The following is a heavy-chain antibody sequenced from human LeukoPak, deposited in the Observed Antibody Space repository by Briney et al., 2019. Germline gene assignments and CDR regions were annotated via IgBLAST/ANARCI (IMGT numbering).Heavy chain of an antibody. V-gene: IGHV5-51*01. CDR3: ARLPGGVTMVRGVICDY. CDR2: IYPGDSDT. D-gene: IGHD3-10*01. J-gene: IGHJ4*02. CDR1: GYSFTSYW. Sequence: PGESLKISCKGSGYSFTSYWIGWVRQMPGKGLEWMGIIYPGDSDTRYSPSFQGQVTISADKSISTAYLQWSSLKASDTAMYYCARLPGGVTMVRGVICDYWGRGTLVTVSS.